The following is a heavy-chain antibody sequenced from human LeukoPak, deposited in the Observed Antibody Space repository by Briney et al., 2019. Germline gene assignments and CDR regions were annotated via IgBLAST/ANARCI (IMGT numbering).Heavy chain of an antibody. CDR2: IYSGGST. J-gene: IGHJ6*02. Sequence: PGGSLRLSCAASGFTVSSNYMSWVRQAPGKGLEWVSVIYSGGSTYYADSVKGRFTISRDNSKNTLYLQMNGLRAEDTAVYYCARDSVPTISYGMDVWGQGTTVTVSS. CDR3: ARDSVPTISYGMDV. V-gene: IGHV3-53*01. CDR1: GFTVSSNY. D-gene: IGHD5/OR15-5a*01.